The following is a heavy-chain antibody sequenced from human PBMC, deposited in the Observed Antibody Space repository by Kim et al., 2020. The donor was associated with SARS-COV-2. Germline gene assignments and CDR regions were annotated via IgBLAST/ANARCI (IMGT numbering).Heavy chain of an antibody. D-gene: IGHD6-13*01. V-gene: IGHV1-46*04. CDR3: ARETAAGGKEFDY. Sequence: YAQSLRGRITVTRDMSTSTVFMDLSSLRSEDTAMYYCARETAAGGKEFDYWGQGTLVTVSS. J-gene: IGHJ4*02.